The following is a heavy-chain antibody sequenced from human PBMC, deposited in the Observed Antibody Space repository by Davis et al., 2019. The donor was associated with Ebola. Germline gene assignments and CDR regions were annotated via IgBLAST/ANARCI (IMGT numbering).Heavy chain of an antibody. D-gene: IGHD5-18*01. Sequence: SLKISCAASGFTFDDYAMHWVRQAPGKGLEWVSGISWNSGSIGYADSVKGRFTISRDNAKNSLYLQMNSLRAEDTALYYCAKDLSGDTASPTLDYWGQGTLVTVSS. J-gene: IGHJ4*02. CDR2: ISWNSGSI. CDR1: GFTFDDYA. CDR3: AKDLSGDTASPTLDY. V-gene: IGHV3-9*01.